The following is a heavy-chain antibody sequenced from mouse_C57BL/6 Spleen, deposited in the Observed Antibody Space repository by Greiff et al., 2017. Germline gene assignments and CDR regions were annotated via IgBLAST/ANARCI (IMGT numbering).Heavy chain of an antibody. CDR3: ARGPVYYGNSDY. CDR2: IYPGSGST. V-gene: IGHV1-55*01. CDR1: GYTFTSYW. Sequence: QVQLQQPGAELVKPGASVKMSCKASGYTFTSYWITWVKQRPGQGLEWIGDIYPGSGSTNYNAKFKSKATLTVDTSSSTAYMQLSSLTSEDSAVYYCARGPVYYGNSDYWGQGTTLTVSS. D-gene: IGHD2-1*01. J-gene: IGHJ2*01.